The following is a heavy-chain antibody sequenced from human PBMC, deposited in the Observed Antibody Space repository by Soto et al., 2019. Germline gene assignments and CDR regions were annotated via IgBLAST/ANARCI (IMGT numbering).Heavy chain of an antibody. CDR1: GGTFSSYA. V-gene: IGHV1-69*05. CDR3: VQDHGWLHYS. J-gene: IGHJ4*02. D-gene: IGHD5-12*01. CDR2: IIPIFGTA. Sequence: ASVKVSCKASGGTFSSYAISWVRQAPGQGLEWMGGIIPIFGTANYAQKFQGRLTISRDDSKNTVYLQMNSLRADDTAVYYCVQDHGWLHYSWGQGTLVTVSS.